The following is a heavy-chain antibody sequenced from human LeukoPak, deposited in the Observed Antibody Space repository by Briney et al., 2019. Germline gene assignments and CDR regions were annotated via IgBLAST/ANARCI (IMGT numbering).Heavy chain of an antibody. CDR1: GFTFSGYT. V-gene: IGHV3-23*01. Sequence: GGALRLSCAASGFTFSGYTMSCGRPAPGRGRGWVSPLSGSGGSTYYADSVKGRFTISRDNSKNTLYLKMNSLRAEDTAVYYCANEDDSSGSLSSYSDYWGQGTLVTVSS. CDR2: LSGSGGST. J-gene: IGHJ4*02. D-gene: IGHD3-22*01. CDR3: ANEDDSSGSLSSYSDY.